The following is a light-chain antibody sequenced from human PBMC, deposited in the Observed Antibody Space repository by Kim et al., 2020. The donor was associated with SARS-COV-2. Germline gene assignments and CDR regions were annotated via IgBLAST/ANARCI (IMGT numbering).Light chain of an antibody. CDR2: LAS. CDR1: QNVNHN. Sequence: LPPGKAATPSCRASQNVNHNLAWYQQKPGQAPRLLIDLASYRAAGIPVRFSGSGFGTDFTLSIGSLEPDDFAVYYCQQRNNWPLTFGGGTKVDIK. V-gene: IGKV3-11*01. CDR3: QQRNNWPLT. J-gene: IGKJ4*01.